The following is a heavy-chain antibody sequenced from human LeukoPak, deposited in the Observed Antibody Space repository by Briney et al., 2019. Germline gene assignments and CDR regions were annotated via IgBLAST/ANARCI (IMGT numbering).Heavy chain of an antibody. Sequence: GESLKISCKGSGYSFTSYWIGWVRQMPGKGLEWMGIIYPGDSDTRYSPSFQGQVTISADKSISTAYLQWSSLKASDTAMYYCARRFCSGGSCSLPDYWGQGTLVTVSS. CDR3: ARRFCSGGSCSLPDY. V-gene: IGHV5-51*01. CDR2: IYPGDSDT. CDR1: GYSFTSYW. J-gene: IGHJ4*02. D-gene: IGHD2-15*01.